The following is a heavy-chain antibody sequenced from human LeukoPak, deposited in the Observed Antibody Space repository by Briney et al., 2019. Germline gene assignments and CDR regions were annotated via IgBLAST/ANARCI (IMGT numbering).Heavy chain of an antibody. J-gene: IGHJ4*02. CDR3: ARDLYDSSGYYYDH. CDR1: GGSINSYF. V-gene: IGHV4-4*07. CDR2: IYSSGST. D-gene: IGHD3-22*01. Sequence: SETLSLTCTVSGGSINSYFWNWIRQPAGKGLEWIGRIYSSGSTDYNPSLKSRVTISVDKSNNQFSLKLSSVTAADTAVYYCARDLYDSSGYYYDHWGQGTLATVSS.